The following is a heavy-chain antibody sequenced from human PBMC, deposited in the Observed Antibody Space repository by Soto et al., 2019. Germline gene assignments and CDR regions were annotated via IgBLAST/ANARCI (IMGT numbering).Heavy chain of an antibody. J-gene: IGHJ6*03. CDR2: INHSGST. CDR3: ARGLNIVVVVAAPKRDYYFMDV. V-gene: IGHV4-34*01. Sequence: GKGLEWIGEINHSGSTNYNPSLKSRVTISVDTSKNQFSLKLSSVTAADTAVYYCARGLNIVVVVAAPKRDYYFMDVWGKGTTVTVSS. D-gene: IGHD2-15*01.